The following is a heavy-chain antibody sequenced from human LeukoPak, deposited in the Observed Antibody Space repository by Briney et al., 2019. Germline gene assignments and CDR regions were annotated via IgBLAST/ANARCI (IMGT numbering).Heavy chain of an antibody. CDR2: ISSSGSTI. Sequence: PGGSLRLSCAASGFTFSSYEMNWVRQAPGKGLEWVSYISSSGSTIYYADSVKGRFTNSRDNAKNSLYLQMNSLRAEDTAVYYCARAPYGVFDYWGQGTLVTVSS. CDR1: GFTFSSYE. J-gene: IGHJ4*02. CDR3: ARAPYGVFDY. D-gene: IGHD4-17*01. V-gene: IGHV3-48*03.